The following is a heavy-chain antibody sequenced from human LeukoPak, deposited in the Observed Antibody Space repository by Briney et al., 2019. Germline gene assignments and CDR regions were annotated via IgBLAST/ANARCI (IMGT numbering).Heavy chain of an antibody. V-gene: IGHV3-21*01. Sequence: PGGSLRLSCAASGFTFSSYSMTWVRQAPGKGLEWVSSISSSSSYIYYADSVKGRFTISRDNAKNSLYLQMNSLRAEDTAVYYCARLWIQLWLRTAYDAFDIWGQGTMVTVSS. CDR2: ISSSSSYI. J-gene: IGHJ3*02. D-gene: IGHD5-18*01. CDR3: ARLWIQLWLRTAYDAFDI. CDR1: GFTFSSYS.